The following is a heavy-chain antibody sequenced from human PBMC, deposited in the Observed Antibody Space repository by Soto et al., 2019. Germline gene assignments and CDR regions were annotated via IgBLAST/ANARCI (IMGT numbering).Heavy chain of an antibody. J-gene: IGHJ3*02. CDR1: GFTFRNYA. Sequence: EVRLLESGGGLVQPGGSLRLSCAASGFTFRNYAMTWVRQAPGKGLEWVSGISSSGDNTYYPSSVRGRFTISRDNSKDTLFLQMSSLRAEDTATYYCAKFKGGVNDGLDIWGQGTMVTVSS. D-gene: IGHD6-25*01. CDR2: ISSSGDNT. CDR3: AKFKGGVNDGLDI. V-gene: IGHV3-23*01.